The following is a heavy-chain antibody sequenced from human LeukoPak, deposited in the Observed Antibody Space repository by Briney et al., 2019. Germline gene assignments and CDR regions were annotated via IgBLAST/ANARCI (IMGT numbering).Heavy chain of an antibody. CDR3: ASPPPTRVATIVRMQNYYYYMDV. V-gene: IGHV1-69*06. Sequence: GASVKVSCKASGYTFTGYYMHWVRQAPGQGLEWMGGIIPIFGTANYAQKFQGRVTITADKSTSTAYMELSSLRSEDTAVYYCASPPPTRVATIVRMQNYYYYMDVWGKGTTVTVSS. D-gene: IGHD5-12*01. CDR1: GYTFTGYY. CDR2: IIPIFGTA. J-gene: IGHJ6*03.